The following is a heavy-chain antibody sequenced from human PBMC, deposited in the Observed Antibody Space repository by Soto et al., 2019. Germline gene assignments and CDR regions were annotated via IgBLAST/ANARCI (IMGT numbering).Heavy chain of an antibody. V-gene: IGHV1-46*03. CDR2: INPSGGST. D-gene: IGHD2-2*01. CDR3: ARDKDIVVVPAGQFDY. J-gene: IGHJ4*02. Sequence: QVQLVQSGAEVKKPGASVKVSCKASGYTVTSYYMHWVRQAPGQGLEWMGIINPSGGSTSYAQKFQGRVTMTRDTSTSTVYMELSSLRSEDTAVYYCARDKDIVVVPAGQFDYWGQGTLVTVSS. CDR1: GYTVTSYY.